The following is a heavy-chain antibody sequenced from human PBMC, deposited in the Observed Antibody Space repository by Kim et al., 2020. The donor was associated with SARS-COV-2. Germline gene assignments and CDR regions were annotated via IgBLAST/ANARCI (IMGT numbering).Heavy chain of an antibody. Sequence: GGSLRLSCAASGFSFSSYGMHWVRQAPGKGLEWVAALWFDGSNKDYADSVKGRFSISRDNSKNTLYLQMNSLRAEDTAVYYCARGGVGELLHVCDYWGQG. J-gene: IGHJ4*02. CDR3: ARGGVGELLHVCDY. D-gene: IGHD3-10*01. CDR1: GFSFSSYG. V-gene: IGHV3-33*01. CDR2: LWFDGSNK.